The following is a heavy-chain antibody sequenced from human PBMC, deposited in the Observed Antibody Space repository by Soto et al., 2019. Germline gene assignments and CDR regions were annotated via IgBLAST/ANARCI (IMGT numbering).Heavy chain of an antibody. Sequence: PGGSLRLSCAASGFSFSNYWMTWVRQAPGKGLEWVANIKQDVSEKHYVDSVKGRFSLSRDNAKNLLHLEMNTLRVEDTAVYFCARGYFYFDYWGQGSLVTVSS. CDR1: GFSFSNYW. J-gene: IGHJ4*02. CDR2: IKQDVSEK. D-gene: IGHD5-18*01. V-gene: IGHV3-7*01. CDR3: ARGYFYFDY.